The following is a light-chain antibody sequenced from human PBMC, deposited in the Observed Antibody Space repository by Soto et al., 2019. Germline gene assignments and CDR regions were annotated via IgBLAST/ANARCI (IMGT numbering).Light chain of an antibody. CDR1: QSISSW. Sequence: DIQMTQSPSTLSASVGDRVTITCRASQSISSWLAWYQQKPGKAPKLLIYKASSLESWVPSRFSGSGSGTEFTLTIRSLLPDDFASYYCQQCNSYPWTFGQWTKVEIK. CDR3: QQCNSYPWT. CDR2: KAS. V-gene: IGKV1-5*03. J-gene: IGKJ1*01.